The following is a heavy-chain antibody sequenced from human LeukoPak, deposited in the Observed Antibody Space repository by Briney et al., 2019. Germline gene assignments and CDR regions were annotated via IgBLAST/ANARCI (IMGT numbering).Heavy chain of an antibody. V-gene: IGHV2-70*01. CDR3: ARIRGYDYVWGSYRSYYFDY. CDR2: IEWDDDK. D-gene: IGHD3-16*02. CDR1: GFSLSTRGMC. J-gene: IGHJ4*02. Sequence: SGPTLVNPTQTLTLTCTFSGFSLSTRGMCVGWIRQPPGKALEWLAHIEWDDDKYYSTSLKTRLTISKDTSKNQVVLIMTNMDPVDTATYYCARIRGYDYVWGSYRSYYFDYRGQGTLVTVSS.